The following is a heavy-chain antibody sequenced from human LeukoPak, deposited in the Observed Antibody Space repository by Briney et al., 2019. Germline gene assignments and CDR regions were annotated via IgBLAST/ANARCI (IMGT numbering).Heavy chain of an antibody. CDR3: ARQREGFGEVFPLDY. V-gene: IGHV5-51*01. CDR2: IYPGDSDT. J-gene: IGHJ4*02. Sequence: GESLKISCKGSGYSFTSYWIGWVRQMPRKSLEGMGIIYPGDSDTRYSPSFDRQVTISADNSISTAYLQWSTLKGSDTAMYYCARQREGFGEVFPLDYWGQGTLVTVSS. D-gene: IGHD3-10*01. CDR1: GYSFTSYW.